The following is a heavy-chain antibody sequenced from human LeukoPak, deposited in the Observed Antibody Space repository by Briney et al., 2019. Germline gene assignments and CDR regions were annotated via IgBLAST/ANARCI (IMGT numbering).Heavy chain of an antibody. Sequence: GESLKISCKGSGYSFTSYWIGWVRQMPGKGLEWMGIIYPGDSDTRYSPSFQGQVTISADKSISTAYLQWSSLKASDTAMYYCARLPIAAAGTITPPLDYWGQGTLVTVSS. V-gene: IGHV5-51*01. CDR2: IYPGDSDT. J-gene: IGHJ4*02. CDR1: GYSFTSYW. CDR3: ARLPIAAAGTITPPLDY. D-gene: IGHD6-13*01.